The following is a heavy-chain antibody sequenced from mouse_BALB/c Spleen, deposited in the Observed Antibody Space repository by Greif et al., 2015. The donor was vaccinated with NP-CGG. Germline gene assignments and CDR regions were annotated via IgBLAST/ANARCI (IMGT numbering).Heavy chain of an antibody. Sequence: VNVVESGPGLVAPSQSLSITCTVSGFSLTGYGVNWVRQPPGKGLEWLGMIWGDGSPDHNSALKSRLSISKDNSKSXVFLKRNSLQADVTARYYCAREPLATVVASMDYWGQGTSVTGSS. CDR2: IWGDGSP. CDR3: AREPLATVVASMDY. CDR1: GFSLTGYG. V-gene: IGHV2-6-7*01. J-gene: IGHJ4*01. D-gene: IGHD1-1*01.